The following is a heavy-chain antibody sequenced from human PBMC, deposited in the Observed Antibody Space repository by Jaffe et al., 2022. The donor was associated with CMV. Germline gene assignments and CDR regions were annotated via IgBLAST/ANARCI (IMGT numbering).Heavy chain of an antibody. CDR3: ARGDYGGNSGGDAFDI. CDR1: GGSISSGGYY. D-gene: IGHD4-17*01. CDR2: IYYSGST. Sequence: QVQLQESGPGLVKPSQTLSLTCTVSGGSISSGGYYWSWIRQHPGKGLEWIGYIYYSGSTYYNPSLKSRVTISVDTSKNQFSLKLSSVTAADTAVYYCARGDYGGNSGGDAFDIWGQGTMVTVSS. V-gene: IGHV4-31*03. J-gene: IGHJ3*02.